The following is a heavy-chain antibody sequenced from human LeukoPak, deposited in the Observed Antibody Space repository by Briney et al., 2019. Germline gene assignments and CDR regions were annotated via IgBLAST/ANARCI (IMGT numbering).Heavy chain of an antibody. CDR1: GDHVSSNVAA. J-gene: IGHJ3*02. V-gene: IGHV6-1*01. Sequence: SQTLSLTCAISGDHVSSNVAAWNWIRQSPSRGLEWLGRAYQRSKWYRDYAVSVKSRITINPDTSKNQFSLQLNSMTPEDTAVYYCAKGTRGYSLDDAFDIWGQGTMVTVSS. CDR2: AYQRSKWYR. CDR3: AKGTRGYSLDDAFDI. D-gene: IGHD5-18*01.